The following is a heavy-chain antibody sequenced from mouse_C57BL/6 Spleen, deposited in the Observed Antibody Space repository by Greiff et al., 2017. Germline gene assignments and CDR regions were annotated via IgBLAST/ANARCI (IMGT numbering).Heavy chain of an antibody. V-gene: IGHV1-59*01. J-gene: IGHJ2*01. CDR3: ARRGNSGYFDY. CDR2: IDPSDSYT. D-gene: IGHD2-1*01. Sequence: VQLQQPGAELVRPGTSVKLSCKASGYTFTSYWMHWVKQRPGQGLEWIGVIDPSDSYTNYNQKFKGKATLTVDTSSSTAYMQLSSLTSEDSAVYYCARRGNSGYFDYWGQGTTLTVSS. CDR1: GYTFTSYW.